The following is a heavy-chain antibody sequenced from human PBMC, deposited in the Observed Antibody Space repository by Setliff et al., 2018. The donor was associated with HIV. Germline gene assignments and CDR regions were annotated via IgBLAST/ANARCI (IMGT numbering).Heavy chain of an antibody. D-gene: IGHD3-10*01. V-gene: IGHV1-18*01. CDR1: GYIFISYG. CDR3: ARAPKRVYYYGSGTYLHDAFDI. CDR2: ISAYNGNT. J-gene: IGHJ3*02. Sequence: RASVKVSCKASGYIFISYGFSWVRQAPGQGLEWMGWISAYNGNTNYAQKLQGRVTMTTDTSTSTAYMELRNLRSGDTAVYYCARAPKRVYYYGSGTYLHDAFDIWGQGTMVTV.